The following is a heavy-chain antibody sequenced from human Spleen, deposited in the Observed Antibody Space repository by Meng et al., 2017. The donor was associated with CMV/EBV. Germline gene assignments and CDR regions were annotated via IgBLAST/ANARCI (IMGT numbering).Heavy chain of an antibody. CDR1: GFTFSDYY. J-gene: IGHJ4*02. D-gene: IGHD6-19*01. CDR3: ASGSRVAGTIDY. CDR2: ISSSGRTI. Sequence: GESLKISCAASGFTFSDYYMTWIRQAPGKGLEWVSYISSSGRTIYYADSMKGRFTISRDNAKSSLYLQMNSLRAEDTAVYYCASGSRVAGTIDYWGQGTLVTVSS. V-gene: IGHV3-11*04.